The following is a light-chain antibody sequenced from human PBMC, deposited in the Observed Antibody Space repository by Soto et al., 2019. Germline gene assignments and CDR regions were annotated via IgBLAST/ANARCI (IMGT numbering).Light chain of an antibody. V-gene: IGLV1-40*01. CDR2: GNS. CDR1: SSNIGAGYD. CDR3: QSYDISLSGYV. Sequence: QSVLTQPPSVSGAPGQRVTISCTGSSSNIGAGYDVHWYQQLPGTAPKLLIYGNSKRPSGVPDRFSGSKSGTSASLAITGLQAEDEADYYCQSYDISLSGYVFGTGTKLTVL. J-gene: IGLJ1*01.